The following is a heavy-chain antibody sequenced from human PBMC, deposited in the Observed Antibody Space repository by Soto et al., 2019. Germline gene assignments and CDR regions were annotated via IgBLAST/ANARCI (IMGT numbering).Heavy chain of an antibody. CDR1: GFTFSSYS. D-gene: IGHD6-6*01. Sequence: EVQLVESGGGLVKPGGSLRLSCAASGFTFSSYSMNWVRQAPGKGLEWVSSISSSSSYIYYADPVKGRFTISRDNAKNSLYLQMNSLRAEDTAVYYCARKGWEYSSPYDYWGQGTLVTVSS. CDR3: ARKGWEYSSPYDY. CDR2: ISSSSSYI. J-gene: IGHJ4*02. V-gene: IGHV3-21*01.